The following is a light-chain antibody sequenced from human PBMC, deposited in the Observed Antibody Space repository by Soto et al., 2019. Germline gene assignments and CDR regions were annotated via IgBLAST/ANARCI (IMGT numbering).Light chain of an antibody. CDR1: QSISSW. J-gene: IGKJ2*01. CDR3: QQYNDSFPYT. Sequence: DVQLTQSPSTLSASVGDRVTITCRASQSISSWLAWYQQKPGTAPKLLIYEASTLESGVPSRFTGISSGTEFTLSVSSLQPDDFATYYCQQYNDSFPYTFGQGTKLEIK. CDR2: EAS. V-gene: IGKV1-5*03.